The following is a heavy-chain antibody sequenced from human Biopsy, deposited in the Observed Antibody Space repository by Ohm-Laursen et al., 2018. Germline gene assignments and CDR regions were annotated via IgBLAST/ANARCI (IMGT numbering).Heavy chain of an antibody. J-gene: IGHJ4*02. CDR1: GYSISSDYR. CDR3: ARVGSGWAPFDK. CDR2: IFKDGNT. Sequence: GTLSLTWAVSGYSISSDYRWGWIRQAPGKTLEWLGKIFKDGNTHYSPSLRSRLIISIDTSKNQFSLMMTSVSGADTAVYFCARVGSGWAPFDKWGPGTLVTVSS. D-gene: IGHD6-19*01. V-gene: IGHV4-38-2*01.